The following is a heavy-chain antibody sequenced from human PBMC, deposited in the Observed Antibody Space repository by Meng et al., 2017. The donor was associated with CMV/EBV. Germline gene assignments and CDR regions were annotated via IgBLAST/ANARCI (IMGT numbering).Heavy chain of an antibody. Sequence: GGSLRLSCAASGFTFSNAWMSWVRQAPGKGLEWVGRIKSKTDGGTTDYAAPVKGRFTISRDDSKNTLYLQMNSLKTEDTAVYYCTTDRHIVVVPAAIYYGMDVWGQGTTVTVSS. CDR3: TTDRHIVVVPAAIYYGMDV. CDR2: IKSKTDGGTT. D-gene: IGHD2-2*01. CDR1: GFTFSNAW. J-gene: IGHJ6*02. V-gene: IGHV3-15*01.